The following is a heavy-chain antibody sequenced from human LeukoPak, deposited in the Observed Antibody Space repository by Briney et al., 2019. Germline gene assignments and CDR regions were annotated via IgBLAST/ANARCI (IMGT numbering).Heavy chain of an antibody. J-gene: IGHJ6*02. CDR3: ARGGHYYGMDV. CDR2: IYYSGST. CDR1: GGSLSSYY. Sequence: KASETLSLTCTVSGGSLSSYYWSWIRQSPGKGLEWIGYIYYSGSTNYNPSLKSRVTISVDTSKNQLSLKLSSVTAADTAVYYCARGGHYYGMDVWGQGTTVTVSS. V-gene: IGHV4-59*01.